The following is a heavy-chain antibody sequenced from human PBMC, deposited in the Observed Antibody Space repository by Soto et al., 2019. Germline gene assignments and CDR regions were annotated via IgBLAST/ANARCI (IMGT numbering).Heavy chain of an antibody. CDR3: SRQASDFWSGKPQYYMDV. Sequence: EVQLVESGGGLVQPGVSLKLSCAASGFTFSGSAMHWVRQASGKGLEWVGRIRSKPNNYATAYGASVKGRFTISRDDSKNTAYLQMNSLNTEDTAVYYCSRQASDFWSGKPQYYMDVWGKGTTVTVSS. CDR2: IRSKPNNYAT. J-gene: IGHJ6*03. D-gene: IGHD3-3*01. V-gene: IGHV3-73*01. CDR1: GFTFSGSA.